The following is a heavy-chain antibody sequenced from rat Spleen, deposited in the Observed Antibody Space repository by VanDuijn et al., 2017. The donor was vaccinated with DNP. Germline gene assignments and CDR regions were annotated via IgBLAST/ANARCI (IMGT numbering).Heavy chain of an antibody. J-gene: IGHJ2*01. V-gene: IGHV3-3*01. CDR2: INSAGST. D-gene: IGHD1-11*01. CDR3: AREGGSFDY. CDR1: GYSITSSYR. Sequence: EVQLQESGPGLVKPSQSLSLTCSVTGYSITSSYRWNWIRKFPGNKLEWMGYINSAGSTNYNPSLKSRISITRDTSKNQFFLQVNSVTTEDTATYYCAREGGSFDYWGQGVMVTVSS.